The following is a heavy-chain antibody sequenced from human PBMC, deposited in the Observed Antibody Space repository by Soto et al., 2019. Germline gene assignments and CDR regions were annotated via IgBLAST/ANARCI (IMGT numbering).Heavy chain of an antibody. V-gene: IGHV4-34*01. CDR3: AGYGSGSTDDAFDI. D-gene: IGHD3-10*01. J-gene: IGHJ3*02. Sequence: SETLSLTCAVYGGSFSGYYLSGIRQPPGKGLEWIWEINHSGSTNYNPSLKSRVTISVDTSKNQFSLKLSSVTAEDTAVYYCAGYGSGSTDDAFDIWGQGTMVTVSS. CDR1: GGSFSGYY. CDR2: INHSGST.